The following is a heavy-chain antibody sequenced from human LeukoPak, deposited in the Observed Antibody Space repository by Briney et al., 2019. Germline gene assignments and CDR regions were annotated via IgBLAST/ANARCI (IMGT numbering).Heavy chain of an antibody. Sequence: GRSLILSCAASGFTFSSHTTNWVRQAPGKGLEWVSSIAGSSGYISYADSVKGRFTISRDNAKKSLYLQMTSLTAEDTAVYYCARDRGAYCGGDCYLGFDYWGRGTLVTVSS. CDR2: IAGSSGYI. J-gene: IGHJ4*01. CDR3: ARDRGAYCGGDCYLGFDY. V-gene: IGHV3-21*01. D-gene: IGHD2-21*02. CDR1: GFTFSSHT.